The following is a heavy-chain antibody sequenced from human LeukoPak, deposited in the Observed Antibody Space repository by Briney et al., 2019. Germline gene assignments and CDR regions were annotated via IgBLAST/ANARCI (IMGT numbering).Heavy chain of an antibody. CDR2: IIPIFGTA. CDR3: ARDIGIVVVPAAPYYYYYGMDV. CDR1: GGTFSSYA. D-gene: IGHD2-2*01. Sequence: GAPVKVSCKASGGTFSSYAISWVRQAPGQGLEWMGGIIPIFGTANYAQKFQGRVTITADESTSTAYMELSSLRSEDTAVYYCARDIGIVVVPAAPYYYYYGMDVWGQGTTVTVSS. J-gene: IGHJ6*02. V-gene: IGHV1-69*13.